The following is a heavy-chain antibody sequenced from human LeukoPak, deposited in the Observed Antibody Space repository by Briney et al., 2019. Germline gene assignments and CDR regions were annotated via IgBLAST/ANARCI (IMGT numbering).Heavy chain of an antibody. CDR1: GYTFTTYG. V-gene: IGHV1-18*01. D-gene: IGHD5-12*01. J-gene: IGHJ5*02. CDR2: ISGYNGDT. Sequence: ASVKVSCKASGYTFTTYGISWVRQAPGQGLEWMGWISGYNGDTNYAQNFQGRVTMTTDTSTSTAYMELRSLRSDDTAVYYCARNRVPIPTMRYFDPWGQGTRVSVSS. CDR3: ARNRVPIPTMRYFDP.